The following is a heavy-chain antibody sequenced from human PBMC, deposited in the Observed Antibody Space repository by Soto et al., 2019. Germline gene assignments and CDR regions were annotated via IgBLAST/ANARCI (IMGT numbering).Heavy chain of an antibody. Sequence: PSETLSLTCTVSGGSISSGDYYWSWIRQPPGKGLECIGYIYYSGSTYYNPSLKSRVTISVDTSKNQFSLKLSSVTAADTAVYYCSRERPDGARLDPWGQGTLVTVSS. D-gene: IGHD6-6*01. J-gene: IGHJ5*02. V-gene: IGHV4-30-4*01. CDR2: IYYSGST. CDR3: SRERPDGARLDP. CDR1: GGSISSGDYY.